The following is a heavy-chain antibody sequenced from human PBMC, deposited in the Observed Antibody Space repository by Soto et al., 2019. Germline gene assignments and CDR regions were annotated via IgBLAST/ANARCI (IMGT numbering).Heavy chain of an antibody. CDR1: GYTFTSYD. Sequence: SVKVSCKASGYTFTSYDINWVRQATGQGLEWMGWMNPNSGNTGYAQKFQGRVTMTRNTSISTAYMELSSLRSEDTAVYYCARATYDSSGYYALDWFDPWGQGTLVTVSS. CDR3: ARATYDSSGYYALDWFDP. V-gene: IGHV1-8*01. CDR2: MNPNSGNT. J-gene: IGHJ5*02. D-gene: IGHD3-22*01.